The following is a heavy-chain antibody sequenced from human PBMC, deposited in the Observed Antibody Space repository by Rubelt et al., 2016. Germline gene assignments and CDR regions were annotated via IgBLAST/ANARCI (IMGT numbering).Heavy chain of an antibody. V-gene: IGHV4-59*08. D-gene: IGHD5/OR15-5a*01. CDR1: GGSISSYY. J-gene: IGHJ3*02. CDR2: IYYSGST. Sequence: GSSPGLVKPSETLSLTCTVSGGSISSYYWSWIRRPPGKGLEWIGYIYYSGSTNYNPSLKSRVTISVDTSKNQFSLKLSSVTAADTAVYYCSRHRLRPGPIIWGQGTMVTVSS. CDR3: SRHRLRPGPII.